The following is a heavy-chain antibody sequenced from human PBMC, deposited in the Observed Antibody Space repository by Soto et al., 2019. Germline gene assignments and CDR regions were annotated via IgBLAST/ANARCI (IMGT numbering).Heavy chain of an antibody. Sequence: DVQLLESGGGLVQPGGSLRLSCAASGFTFRSYAMSWVRQAPGKGLEWVSGISGSGISTHYADSVKGRFTVSRDNSKNTLYLQMNSPRAEDTAVYNCAKAPVGPDWYFDLWGRGTLVTVSS. J-gene: IGHJ2*01. CDR2: ISGSGIST. V-gene: IGHV3-23*01. CDR3: AKAPVGPDWYFDL. CDR1: GFTFRSYA.